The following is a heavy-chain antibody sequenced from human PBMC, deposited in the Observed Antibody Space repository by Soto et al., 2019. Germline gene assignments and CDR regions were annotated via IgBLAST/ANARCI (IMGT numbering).Heavy chain of an antibody. CDR1: GAPLTRPY. D-gene: IGHD6-13*01. V-gene: IGHV4-59*11. Sequence: SETLSLTCTASGAPLTRPYWSWIRHAPGKGLEWIGHIYYSGSTTYNPSLKSRVTMSADTSKDQFSLKLNSVTAADTSVYYCAIHAVGTYDHWGAGILVTVS. CDR2: IYYSGST. CDR3: AIHAVGTYDH. J-gene: IGHJ4*01.